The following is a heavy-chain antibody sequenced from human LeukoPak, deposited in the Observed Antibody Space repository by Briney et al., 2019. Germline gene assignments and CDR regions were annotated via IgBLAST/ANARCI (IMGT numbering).Heavy chain of an antibody. J-gene: IGHJ4*02. D-gene: IGHD3-22*01. CDR3: ARDRAHYYDSSGYGLDY. Sequence: ASVKVSCKASGYTFTSYYMHWVRQAPGQGLEWMGIINPSGGSTSYAQKFQGRVTMTRDTSTSTVYMELSSLRSEDTAVYYCARDRAHYYDSSGYGLDYWGQGTLVTVSS. V-gene: IGHV1-46*01. CDR2: INPSGGST. CDR1: GYTFTSYY.